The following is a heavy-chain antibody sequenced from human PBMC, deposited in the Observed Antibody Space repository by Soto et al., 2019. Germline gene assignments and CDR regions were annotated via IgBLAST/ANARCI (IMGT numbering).Heavy chain of an antibody. D-gene: IGHD5-18*01. V-gene: IGHV4-59*01. CDR1: GGSISGYY. J-gene: IGHJ4*02. Sequence: SETLSLTCTVSGGSISGYYWSWIRQPPGKGREWIGYIYYSGSTNYNPSLKSRVTISVDTSKNQFSLKLSPVTAADTAVSYCDRLTRGDSYGNDYWGQGSLGTV. CDR3: DRLTRGDSYGNDY. CDR2: IYYSGST.